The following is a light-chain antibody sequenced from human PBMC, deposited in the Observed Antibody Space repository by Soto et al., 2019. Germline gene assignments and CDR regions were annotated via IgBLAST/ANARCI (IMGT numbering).Light chain of an antibody. CDR1: SSDVGTLNY. J-gene: IGLJ3*02. CDR2: DVT. CDR3: SSYTSSNTVV. Sequence: QSVLTQPASMSGSPGQSITISCTGTSSDVGTLNYVSWYQQHPGKAPKLMIYDVTNRPSGVSNRFSGSKSGNTASLTISGLQAEDEADYYCSSYTSSNTVVFGGGTKVTVL. V-gene: IGLV2-14*01.